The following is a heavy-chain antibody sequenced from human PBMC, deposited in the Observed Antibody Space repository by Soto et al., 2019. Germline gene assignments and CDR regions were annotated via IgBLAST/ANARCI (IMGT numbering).Heavy chain of an antibody. CDR2: ISLYSDGT. Sequence: ASVKVSCKTSGYTFSNYGITWVRQAPGQPLEWLGWISLYSDGTNYAQKFQGRVSMTTDTSTTTAYVELRSLRSDDTAVYYCARVVPGAEAWFGPWGQGTLVTVSS. CDR3: ARVVPGAEAWFGP. V-gene: IGHV1-18*01. CDR1: GYTFSNYG. J-gene: IGHJ5*02. D-gene: IGHD2-2*01.